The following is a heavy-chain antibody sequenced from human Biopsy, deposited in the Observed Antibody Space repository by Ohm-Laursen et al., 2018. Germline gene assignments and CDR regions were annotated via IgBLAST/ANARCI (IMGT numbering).Heavy chain of an antibody. D-gene: IGHD1-26*01. V-gene: IGHV1-69*13. J-gene: IGHJ4*02. CDR1: GGTFINYA. CDR2: IIPMFGTA. Sequence: VKISCNASGGTFINYAISWVRQAPGQGLEWMGGIIPMFGTANYAQMFQGRVTISADESTSTSYMELSSLTTEDTAIYYCARGPHSGSHSCFDYWGRGTLITVSS. CDR3: ARGPHSGSHSCFDY.